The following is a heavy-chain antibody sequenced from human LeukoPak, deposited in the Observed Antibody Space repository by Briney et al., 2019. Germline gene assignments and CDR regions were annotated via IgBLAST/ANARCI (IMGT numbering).Heavy chain of an antibody. CDR3: ARDRVDYGGNEAGFDY. V-gene: IGHV4-59*12. J-gene: IGHJ4*02. CDR2: ISYSGST. Sequence: PSETLSLTCTVSGGSISSYYWSWIRQPPGKGLEWIGYISYSGSTNFNPSLKSRVTISVDTSKNQFSLKLRSVTAADTAVYYCARDRVDYGGNEAGFDYWGQGTLVIVSS. CDR1: GGSISSYY. D-gene: IGHD4-23*01.